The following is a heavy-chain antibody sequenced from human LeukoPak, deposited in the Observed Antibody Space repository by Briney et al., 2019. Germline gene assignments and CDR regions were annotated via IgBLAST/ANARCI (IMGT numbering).Heavy chain of an antibody. J-gene: IGHJ6*02. V-gene: IGHV4-59*08. CDR3: ARQEDGMDV. CDR1: GGSISSYY. Sequence: SETLSLTCTVSGGSISSYYWSWIRQPPGKGLEWIGYIYYSGSTNYNPSLKSRVTISVDTSKNQFSLKLSSVTAADTVVYYCARQEDGMDVWGQGTTVTVSS. CDR2: IYYSGST.